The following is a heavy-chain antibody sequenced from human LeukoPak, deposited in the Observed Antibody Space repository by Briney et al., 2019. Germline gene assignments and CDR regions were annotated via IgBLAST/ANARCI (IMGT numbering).Heavy chain of an antibody. Sequence: GRSLRLSCAASGFTFDDSAMHWIRQVPGKGLEWVSGISWNSGNIGYADSVKGRFSISRDNAKNSLYLQMNSLRAEDTALYYCAKDARVSSTYYRYFDRWGRGTLVTVSS. D-gene: IGHD2-2*01. CDR2: ISWNSGNI. V-gene: IGHV3-9*01. CDR1: GFTFDDSA. CDR3: AKDARVSSTYYRYFDR. J-gene: IGHJ2*01.